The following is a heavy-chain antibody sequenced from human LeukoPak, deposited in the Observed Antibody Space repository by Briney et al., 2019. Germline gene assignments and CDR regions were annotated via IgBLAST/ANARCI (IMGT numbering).Heavy chain of an antibody. V-gene: IGHV3-20*04. Sequence: PGGSLRLSCAASGFTFDDYGMSWVRQAPGKGLEWVSGINWNGGSTGYADSVKGRFTISRGNAKNSLYLQMNSLRAEDTALYYCARGQNMGRGYYFDYWGQGTLVTVSS. J-gene: IGHJ4*02. CDR2: INWNGGST. CDR1: GFTFDDYG. CDR3: ARGQNMGRGYYFDY. D-gene: IGHD3-10*01.